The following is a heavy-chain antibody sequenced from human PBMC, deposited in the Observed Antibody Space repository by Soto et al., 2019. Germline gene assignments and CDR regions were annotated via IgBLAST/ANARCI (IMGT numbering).Heavy chain of an antibody. CDR3: ATWGYYDILTGTPSSYYYGMDV. D-gene: IGHD3-9*01. CDR1: GYSFTSYW. J-gene: IGHJ6*02. Sequence: PGESLKISCKGSGYSFTSYWIGWVRQMPVKGLAWMGIIYPGDSDTRYSPSFQGQVTISADKSISTAYLQWSSLKASDTAMYYCATWGYYDILTGTPSSYYYGMDVWRQGTTVTVSS. V-gene: IGHV5-51*01. CDR2: IYPGDSDT.